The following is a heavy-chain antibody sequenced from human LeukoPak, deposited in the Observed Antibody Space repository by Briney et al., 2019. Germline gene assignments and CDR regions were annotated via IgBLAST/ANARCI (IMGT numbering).Heavy chain of an antibody. CDR1: GYRFTTYC. J-gene: IGHJ3*02. V-gene: IGHV5-51*01. D-gene: IGHD6-19*01. CDR3: ARHLVPWLSSAFDI. CDR2: ICPRDSHT. Sequence: GESLKISCKGSGYRFTTYCIGWVRQMPGKGLEWMGVICPRDSHTRYSPSFQGQVTISADKSITTAYLQWSSLKGSDTGMYYCARHLVPWLSSAFDIWGQGTMVTVSS.